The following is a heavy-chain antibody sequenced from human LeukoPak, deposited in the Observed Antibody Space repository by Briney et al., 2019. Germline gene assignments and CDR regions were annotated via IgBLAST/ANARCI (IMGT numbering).Heavy chain of an antibody. Sequence: GGSVRLSCAASGFTFSSYHMHWVRQAPGKGLEWVAFIRYDGSNKYYTDSVKGRFTISRDNSKNTLYLQMNSLRAEDTAVYYCAKGRGHYDILTGYWGQGTLVTVSS. CDR3: AKGRGHYDILTGY. D-gene: IGHD3-9*01. J-gene: IGHJ4*02. CDR2: IRYDGSNK. CDR1: GFTFSSYH. V-gene: IGHV3-30*02.